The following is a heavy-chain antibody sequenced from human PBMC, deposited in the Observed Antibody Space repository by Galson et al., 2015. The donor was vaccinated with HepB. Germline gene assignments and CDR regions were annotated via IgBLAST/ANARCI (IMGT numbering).Heavy chain of an antibody. V-gene: IGHV3-48*02. CDR1: GFTFSSYS. CDR2: ISSSSSTI. Sequence: SLRLSCAASGFTFSSYSMNWVRQAPGKGLEWVSYISSSSSTIYYADSVKGRFTISRDNAKNSLYLQMNSLRDEDTAVYYCARDDYGDYVGYYYYGMDVWGQVTTVTVSS. J-gene: IGHJ6*02. D-gene: IGHD4-17*01. CDR3: ARDDYGDYVGYYYYGMDV.